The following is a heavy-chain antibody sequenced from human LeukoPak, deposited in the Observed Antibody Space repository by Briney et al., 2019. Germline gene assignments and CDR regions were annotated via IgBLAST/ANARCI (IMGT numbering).Heavy chain of an antibody. CDR2: ISYDGSNK. D-gene: IGHD3-22*01. CDR3: ARGTYYYDSSGYHLDY. CDR1: GFTFSSYA. J-gene: IGHJ4*02. V-gene: IGHV3-30-3*01. Sequence: GGSLRLSCAASGFTFSSYAMHWVRQAPGKGLEWVAVISYDGSNKYYADSVKGRFTISRDNSKNTLYLQMNSLRAEDTAVYYRARGTYYYDSSGYHLDYWGQGTLVTVSS.